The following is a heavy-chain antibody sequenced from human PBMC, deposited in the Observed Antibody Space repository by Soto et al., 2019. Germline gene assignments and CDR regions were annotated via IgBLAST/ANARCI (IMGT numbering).Heavy chain of an antibody. CDR2: ISAYNGNT. V-gene: IGHV1-18*04. J-gene: IGHJ3*02. D-gene: IGHD1-26*01. CDR3: ARDSHRRGSYPDAFDI. Sequence: QGQLVQSGAEVKKPGASVKVSCKASGYTFTSYGISWVRQAPGQGREGMGWISAYNGNTNYAQKLQGRVTMTTDTSTSTAYMELRSLRSDDTGVYYCARDSHRRGSYPDAFDIWGPGTTVPGPS. CDR1: GYTFTSYG.